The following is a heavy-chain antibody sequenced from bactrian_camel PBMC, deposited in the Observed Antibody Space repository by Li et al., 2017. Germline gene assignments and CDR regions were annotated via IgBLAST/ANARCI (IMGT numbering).Heavy chain of an antibody. CDR3: AANPLGGRCFLNDRYFDH. D-gene: IGHD7*01. CDR1: GYTSRSNC. J-gene: IGHJ6*01. CDR2: ISPGGGSS. V-gene: IGHV3S1*01. Sequence: VQLVESGEGSVQAGGSLRLSCAVAGYTSRSNCLGWFRQAPGQKREAVAAISPGGGSSIYTDPVQGRFTITRDNSKGTLYLRMDSLKPEDTAMYYCAANPLGGRCFLNDRYFDHWGQGTQVTVS.